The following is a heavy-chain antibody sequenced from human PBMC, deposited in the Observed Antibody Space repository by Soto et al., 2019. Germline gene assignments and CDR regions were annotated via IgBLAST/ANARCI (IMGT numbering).Heavy chain of an antibody. CDR2: ISSSSSYI. CDR1: GFTFSSYS. D-gene: IGHD6-13*01. CDR3: ARAQRPSYSSSWYVADYYYYYGMDV. V-gene: IGHV3-21*01. J-gene: IGHJ6*02. Sequence: EVQLVESGGGLVKPGGSLRLSCAASGFTFSSYSMNWVRQAPGKGLEWVSSISSSSSYIYYADAVKGRFTISRDNAKNSLYLQMNSLRAEDTDVYYCARAQRPSYSSSWYVADYYYYYGMDVWGQGTTVPVSS.